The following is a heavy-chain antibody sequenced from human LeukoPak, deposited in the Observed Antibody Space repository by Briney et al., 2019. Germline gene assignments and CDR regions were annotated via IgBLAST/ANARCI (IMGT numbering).Heavy chain of an antibody. J-gene: IGHJ4*02. D-gene: IGHD3-22*01. CDR3: AKDGPYDSSGYYYGGYFDY. CDR2: ISGSGGST. V-gene: IGHV3-23*01. CDR1: GFTFSSYA. Sequence: GGSLRLSCAATGFTFSSYAMSWVRQAPGKGLEWVSAISGSGGSTYYADSVKGRFTISRDNSKNTLYLQMNSLRAEDTAVYYCAKDGPYDSSGYYYGGYFDYWGQGTLVTVSS.